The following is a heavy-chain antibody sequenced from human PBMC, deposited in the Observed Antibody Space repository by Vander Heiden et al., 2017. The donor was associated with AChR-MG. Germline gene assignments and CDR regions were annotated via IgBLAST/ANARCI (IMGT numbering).Heavy chain of an antibody. V-gene: IGHV5-51*01. D-gene: IGHD1-1*01. J-gene: IGHJ6*03. CDR2: IYPRDFEI. CDR1: GYSFSSYW. Sequence: EVQLVQSGAAVKKAGEALKISCKGSGYSFSSYWIGWVRQKPGKGLEWMAIIYPRDFEIRYNPSFEGQVTISADKFASTAYLQWSSLKASDTAIYFCARQGGRNGAPYYYFMDVWGNGTAVSVSS. CDR3: ARQGGRNGAPYYYFMDV.